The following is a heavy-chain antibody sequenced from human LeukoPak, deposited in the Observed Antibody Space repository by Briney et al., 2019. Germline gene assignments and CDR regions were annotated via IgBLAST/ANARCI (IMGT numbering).Heavy chain of an antibody. V-gene: IGHV3-21*01. Sequence: EPGGSLRLSCVASGFTFSDYAMSWVRQAPGKGLEWVSAISGSADNTYYADSVKGRFTISRDNAKNSLYLQMNSLRAEDTAVYYCARDQGGYSYGYEFDYWGQGTLVTVSS. CDR1: GFTFSDYA. J-gene: IGHJ4*02. CDR3: ARDQGGYSYGYEFDY. D-gene: IGHD5-18*01. CDR2: ISGSADNT.